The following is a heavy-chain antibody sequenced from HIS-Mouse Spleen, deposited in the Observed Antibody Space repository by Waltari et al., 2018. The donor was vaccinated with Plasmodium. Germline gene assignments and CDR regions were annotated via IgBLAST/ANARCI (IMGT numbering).Heavy chain of an antibody. Sequence: QLQLPESGPGLVKPSETLSLPCTVSGCSISSSSYYWGWIRQPPGKGLEWMGSIYYSGSTYYNPSLKSRVTISVDTSKNQFSLKLSSVTAADTAVYYCARRGGSYYYFDYWGQGTLVTVSS. CDR2: IYYSGST. CDR1: GCSISSSSYY. V-gene: IGHV4-39*01. D-gene: IGHD1-26*01. J-gene: IGHJ4*02. CDR3: ARRGGSYYYFDY.